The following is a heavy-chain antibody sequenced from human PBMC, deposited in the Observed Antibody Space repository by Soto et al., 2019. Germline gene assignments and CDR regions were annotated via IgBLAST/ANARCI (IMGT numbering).Heavy chain of an antibody. V-gene: IGHV1-18*01. J-gene: IGHJ4*02. CDR3: ARGGYTDFPDF. D-gene: IGHD1-1*01. CDR1: GYIFTNYG. CDR2: ISGYNGDT. Sequence: QVQLVQSGAEVKEPGASVKVSCKASGYIFTNYGINWVRQAPGQGREWMGWISGYNGDTDYAQKLQGRLTMTTDTSTNTAYMELRSLRSDDTAVYYCARGGYTDFPDFWCQGTLVTVSS.